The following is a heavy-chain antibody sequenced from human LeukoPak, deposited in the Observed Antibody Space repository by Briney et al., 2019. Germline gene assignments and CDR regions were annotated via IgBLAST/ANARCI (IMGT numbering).Heavy chain of an antibody. CDR2: INQDGSEK. CDR3: ARGVVVAPRSAFDI. D-gene: IGHD2-2*01. J-gene: IGHJ3*02. Sequence: PGGFLRLSCAASGFTFSSYWITWVRQAPGKGLEWVANINQDGSEKCYVDSVKGRFTISRDNAKNSLSLQMNSLRVEDTAVYYCARGVVVAPRSAFDIWGQGTMVTVSS. CDR1: GFTFSSYW. V-gene: IGHV3-7*01.